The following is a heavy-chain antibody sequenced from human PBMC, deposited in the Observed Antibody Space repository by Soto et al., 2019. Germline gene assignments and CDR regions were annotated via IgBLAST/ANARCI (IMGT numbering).Heavy chain of an antibody. CDR2: IDPKNGGT. CDR3: GRDDYGIFPY. Sequence: VKVSCKASGYSISAYYIHWVRQAPGQGLEWMGWIDPKNGGTVSAQKFQGRLTMTRDTSISTVYMDLSGLTSDDTALYYCGRDDYGIFPYWGQGSLVTVSS. J-gene: IGHJ4*02. D-gene: IGHD3-10*01. CDR1: GYSISAYY. V-gene: IGHV1-2*02.